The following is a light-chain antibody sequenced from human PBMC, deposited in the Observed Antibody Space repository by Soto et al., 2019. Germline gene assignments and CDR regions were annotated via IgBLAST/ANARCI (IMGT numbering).Light chain of an antibody. CDR1: QSVSSTY. Sequence: EIVLTQSPGTLSLSPGERATLSCRASQSVSSTYLAWYQQKPGQAPRLLIYDASTRAAGIPDRFSGSGSGTDFTLTISRIEAEDFAGYYCHQYATSPLTFGPGAKVEIK. CDR2: DAS. CDR3: HQYATSPLT. J-gene: IGKJ1*01. V-gene: IGKV3-20*01.